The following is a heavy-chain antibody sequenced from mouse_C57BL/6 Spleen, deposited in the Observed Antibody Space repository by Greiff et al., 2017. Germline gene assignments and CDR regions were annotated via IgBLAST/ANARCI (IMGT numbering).Heavy chain of an antibody. V-gene: IGHV2-3*01. CDR3: AKEHYDNDSYYFDY. CDR2: IWGDGST. CDR1: GFSFTSYG. Sequence: VQRVESGPGLVAPSQSLSITCTVSGFSFTSYGVSWVRQPPGKGLEWLGVIWGDGSTNYHSAHISRLSKSKDNTKSQVFLKLNSLQTDDTATYDCAKEHYDNDSYYFDYWGQGTTLTVSS. D-gene: IGHD2-4*01. J-gene: IGHJ2*01.